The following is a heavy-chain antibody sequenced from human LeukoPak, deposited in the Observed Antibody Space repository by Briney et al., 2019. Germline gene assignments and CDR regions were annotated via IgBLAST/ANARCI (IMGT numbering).Heavy chain of an antibody. J-gene: IGHJ4*02. D-gene: IGHD1-1*01. CDR1: GFTFSSYS. V-gene: IGHV3-21*01. Sequence: GGSLRLSCAASGFTFSSYSMNWVRQAPGKGLEWVSSISSSSSYIYYADSVKGRFTISRDNAKNSLYLQMNSLRAEDTAVYYCARLHNWVQIDYWGQGTLVTVSS. CDR3: ARLHNWVQIDY. CDR2: ISSSSSYI.